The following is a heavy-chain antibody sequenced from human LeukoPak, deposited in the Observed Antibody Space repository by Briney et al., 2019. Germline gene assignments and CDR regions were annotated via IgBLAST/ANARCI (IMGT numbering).Heavy chain of an antibody. D-gene: IGHD5-18*01. J-gene: IGHJ4*02. CDR1: GFILNFNRYW. CDR3: VKELHGYSYGED. CDR2: ISYDGRNK. Sequence: GGSLRLSCEASGFILNFNRYWMHWVRQAPGKGLEWVAVISYDGRNKYYADSVKGRFTISRDSPKNTMYLQMNSLRPEDTAMYYCVKELHGYSYGEDWGQGTLVSVSS. V-gene: IGHV3-30*18.